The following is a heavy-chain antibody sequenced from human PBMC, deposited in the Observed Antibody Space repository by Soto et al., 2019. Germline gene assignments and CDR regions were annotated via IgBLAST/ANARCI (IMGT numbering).Heavy chain of an antibody. V-gene: IGHV3-33*01. CDR2: IWYDGSNK. J-gene: IGHJ4*02. CDR3: ARDDRALDY. Sequence: QVQLVESGGGVVQPGRSLRLSCAASGFTFSSYGMHWVRQAPGKGLEWVAVIWYDGSNKYYADSVKGRFTISRDNSKNTLYLQMNSLRAADTAVYYCARDDRALDYWGQGTLVTVSS. CDR1: GFTFSSYG.